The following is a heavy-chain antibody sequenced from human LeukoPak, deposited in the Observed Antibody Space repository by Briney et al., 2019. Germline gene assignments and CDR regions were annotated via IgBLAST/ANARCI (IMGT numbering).Heavy chain of an antibody. Sequence: GGSLRLSCAASGFTFSNYWIHWVRQVPGKGLVWVSRVSGDGGVTNHADSVKGRFTISRDNAKNTLYLQMNSLRADDTAVYHCARAKPADFDLWGRGTLVTVPS. J-gene: IGHJ2*01. CDR1: GFTFSNYW. CDR3: ARAKPADFDL. CDR2: VSGDGGVT. V-gene: IGHV3-74*01.